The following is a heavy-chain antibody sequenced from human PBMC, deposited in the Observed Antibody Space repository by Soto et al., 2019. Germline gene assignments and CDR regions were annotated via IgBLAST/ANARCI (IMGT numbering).Heavy chain of an antibody. CDR1: GGSIINYY. D-gene: IGHD1-1*01. Sequence: QVQLQQSGPGLVKPSETLSLTCTVSGGSIINYYCSWFRQSPGKGLEWIGYINHDGYSAYNLSLKRRITMSADTSKTQFSLMLDSVTATDTAVYYCARQGYGPKPGLVDAWGQGTTVIVSS. J-gene: IGHJ6*02. V-gene: IGHV4-59*08. CDR3: ARQGYGPKPGLVDA. CDR2: INHDGYS.